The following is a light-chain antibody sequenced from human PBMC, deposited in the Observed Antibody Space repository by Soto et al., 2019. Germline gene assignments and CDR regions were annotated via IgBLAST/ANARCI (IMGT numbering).Light chain of an antibody. V-gene: IGLV2-14*01. CDR3: NSYTSNNTVV. Sequence: QSALTQPASVSGSPGQSITISCTGTTSDVAGYNYVSWYQQHPGKAPQLLIYGVSNRPSGVSNRFSGSRSGNTASLTISGLQSEDEAEYYCNSYTSNNTVVFGTGTKLTVL. J-gene: IGLJ1*01. CDR2: GVS. CDR1: TSDVAGYNY.